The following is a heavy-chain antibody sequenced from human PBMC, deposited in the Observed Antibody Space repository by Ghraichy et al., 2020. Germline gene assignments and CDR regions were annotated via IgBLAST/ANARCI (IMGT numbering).Heavy chain of an antibody. D-gene: IGHD6-6*01. CDR2: ISYDGSDE. Sequence: GGSLRLSCAASGFTFDTYAIHWVRQAPGKGLEWVALISYDGSDEHYADSVMGRFTVSRDNSRNTMYLQMNSLRPEDTAVYYCARVRVSWARSSGLDYWGQGTLVT. V-gene: IGHV3-30*04. CDR1: GFTFDTYA. CDR3: ARVRVSWARSSGLDY. J-gene: IGHJ4*02.